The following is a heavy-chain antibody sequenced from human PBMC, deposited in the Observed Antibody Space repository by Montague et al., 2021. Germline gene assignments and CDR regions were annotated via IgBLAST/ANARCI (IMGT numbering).Heavy chain of an antibody. D-gene: IGHD3-10*01. J-gene: IGHJ4*02. CDR2: IWYDGSNK. Sequence: SRSLSFSASDFPFSTYAMHWVRQAPGKVLEWVAVIWYDGSNKFYADSVKGRFTISRDNSKNTLYLQMNNLRAEDTAMYYCAREVAPGSGSNSVDYWGQGTLVTVSS. CDR3: AREVAPGSGSNSVDY. V-gene: IGHV3-33*01. CDR1: DFPFSTYA.